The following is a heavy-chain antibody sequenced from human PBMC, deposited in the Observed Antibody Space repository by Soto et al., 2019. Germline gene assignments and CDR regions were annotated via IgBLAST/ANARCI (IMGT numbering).Heavy chain of an antibody. CDR1: GGSISSGDYY. V-gene: IGHV4-30-4*01. Sequence: QVQLQESGPGLVKPSQTLSLTCTVSGGSISSGDYYWSWIRQPPGKGLEWIGYIYYSGSTYYNPSLKGRVTISVDTSKNQFSLNLSSVTAADTAVYYCARINNRGSYRGGWFDPWGQGTLVTVSS. CDR3: ARINNRGSYRGGWFDP. J-gene: IGHJ5*02. CDR2: IYYSGST. D-gene: IGHD1-26*01.